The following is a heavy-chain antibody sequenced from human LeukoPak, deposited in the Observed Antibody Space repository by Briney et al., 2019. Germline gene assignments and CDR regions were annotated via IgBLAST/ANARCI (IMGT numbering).Heavy chain of an antibody. CDR3: ARETDSSGWSPY. Sequence: PSETLSLTCTVSGGSISSSSYYWGWIRQPPGKGLEWIGSIYYSGSTYYNPSLKSRVTISVDTSKNQFSLKLSSVTAADTAVYYCARETDSSGWSPYWGQGTLVTVSS. V-gene: IGHV4-39*07. CDR1: GGSISSSSYY. J-gene: IGHJ4*02. CDR2: IYYSGST. D-gene: IGHD6-19*01.